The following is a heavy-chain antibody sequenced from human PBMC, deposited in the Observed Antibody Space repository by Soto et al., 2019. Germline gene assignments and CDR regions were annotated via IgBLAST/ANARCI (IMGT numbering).Heavy chain of an antibody. CDR2: INHSGST. Sequence: ASVTLSLTCTVSDGSISGGGYYCSWIRQHPGKGLEWIGYINHSGSTNYNPSLKSRVTISVDTSKNQFSLKLSSVTAADTAVYYCARGFGTFCCSTSCRPGLRYYYMDVWGKGTTVTVSS. CDR3: ARGFGTFCCSTSCRPGLRYYYMDV. V-gene: IGHV4-31*03. D-gene: IGHD2-2*01. J-gene: IGHJ6*03. CDR1: DGSISGGGYY.